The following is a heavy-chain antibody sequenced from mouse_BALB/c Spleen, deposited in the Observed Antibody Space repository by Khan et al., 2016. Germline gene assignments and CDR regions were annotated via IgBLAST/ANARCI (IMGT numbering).Heavy chain of an antibody. D-gene: IGHD2-4*01. J-gene: IGHJ2*01. V-gene: IGHV1-31*01. CDR2: INPYNGAT. Sequence: VRLQQSGPELVKPGASVKISCKASGYSFTGYYMHWVKQSHVKSLEWIGRINPYNGATSYNQNFKDKASLTVDKSSSTAYMELHSLTSEDSAVSYCARGYYDYDVHYWGQGTTLTVSS. CDR3: ARGYYDYDVHY. CDR1: GYSFTGYY.